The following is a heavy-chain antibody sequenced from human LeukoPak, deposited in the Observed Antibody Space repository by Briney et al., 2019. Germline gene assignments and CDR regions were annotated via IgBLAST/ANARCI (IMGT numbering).Heavy chain of an antibody. CDR2: ISSSSSYI. CDR1: GFTFSSYS. V-gene: IGHV3-21*01. D-gene: IGHD3-3*01. J-gene: IGHJ4*02. CDR3: ARDLRERRLTIFGVGPLDY. Sequence: GGSLRLSCAASGFTFSSYSMNWVRQAPGEGLEWVSSISSSSSYIYYADSVKGRFTISRDNAKNSLYLQMNSLRAEDTAVYYCARDLRERRLTIFGVGPLDYWGQGTLVTVSS.